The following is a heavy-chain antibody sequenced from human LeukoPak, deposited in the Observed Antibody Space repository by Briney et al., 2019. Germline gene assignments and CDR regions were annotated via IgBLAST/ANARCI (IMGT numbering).Heavy chain of an antibody. CDR2: ISAYNGNT. CDR3: ARDYDILTGYYFWFHY. D-gene: IGHD3-9*01. V-gene: IGHV1-18*04. CDR1: GYTFTSYG. J-gene: IGHJ4*02. Sequence: ASVKVSCKASGYTFTSYGSSWVRQAPGQGREWMGGISAYNGNTNYAQKLQGRVTMTTDTPTSTAYMELRSLRSDDTAVYYCARDYDILTGYYFWFHYWGQGTLVTVSS.